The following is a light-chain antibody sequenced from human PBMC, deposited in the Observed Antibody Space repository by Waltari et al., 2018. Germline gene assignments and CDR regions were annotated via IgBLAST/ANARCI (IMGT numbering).Light chain of an antibody. J-gene: IGKJ4*01. CDR3: QQYDGSVVT. Sequence: ATLSCRASRSVSSISLTWYQQKSGQSPRLLIYGASSRATAIPDRFSGSGSGTDFTLIIDRLEPEDFAVYYCQQYDGSVVTFGGGTKVEIK. V-gene: IGKV3-20*01. CDR1: RSVSSIS. CDR2: GAS.